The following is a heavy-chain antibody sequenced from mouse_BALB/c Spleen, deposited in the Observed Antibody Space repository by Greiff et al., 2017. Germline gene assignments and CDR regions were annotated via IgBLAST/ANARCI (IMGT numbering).Heavy chain of an antibody. Sequence: VQRVESGAELMKPGASVKISCKATGYTFSSYWLEWVKQRPGHGLEWIGEILPGSGSTNYNEKFKGKATFTADTSSNTAYMQLSSLTSEDSAVYYCARRGAYYGNYGAMDYWGQGTSVTVSS. D-gene: IGHD2-10*01. J-gene: IGHJ4*01. CDR1: GYTFSSYW. V-gene: IGHV1-9*01. CDR3: ARRGAYYGNYGAMDY. CDR2: ILPGSGST.